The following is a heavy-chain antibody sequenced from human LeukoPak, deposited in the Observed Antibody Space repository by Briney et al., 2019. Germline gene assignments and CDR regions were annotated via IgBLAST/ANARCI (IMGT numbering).Heavy chain of an antibody. Sequence: GASVKVSCKASGYTFTGYYMHWVRQAPGQGLEWMGWINPNSGGTNYAQKFQGRVTMTRDTSISTAYMELSRLRSDDTAVYYCAREERYSGYYDAFDIWGQGTMVTVFS. V-gene: IGHV1-2*02. CDR2: INPNSGGT. CDR3: AREERYSGYYDAFDI. J-gene: IGHJ3*02. CDR1: GYTFTGYY. D-gene: IGHD5-12*01.